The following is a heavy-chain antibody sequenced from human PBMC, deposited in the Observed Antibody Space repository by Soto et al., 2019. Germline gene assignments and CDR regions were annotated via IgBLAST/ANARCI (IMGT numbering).Heavy chain of an antibody. Sequence: QVQLVESGGGAVHPGRSLTVSCAASEFTFSSSAMHWVRQAPGKGLEWVAVISSDGNNKFYADFVEGRFSISRDNSKNKLYLEVNSLTTEDTAVYYCARAFTTSTFFIDSWGRGTPVTVSS. J-gene: IGHJ5*01. CDR3: ARAFTTSTFFIDS. CDR1: EFTFSSSA. CDR2: ISSDGNNK. V-gene: IGHV3-30-3*01. D-gene: IGHD2-2*01.